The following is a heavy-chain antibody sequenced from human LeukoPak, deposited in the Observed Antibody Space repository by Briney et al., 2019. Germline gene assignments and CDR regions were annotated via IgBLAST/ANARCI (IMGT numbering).Heavy chain of an antibody. J-gene: IGHJ4*02. CDR2: INPYSGSS. D-gene: IGHD6-19*01. Sequence: ASVKVSCKASGYTFTAYYIHWLRQVPGQGPEWMGWINPYSGSSHYAQKFQGRVTMTRDTSSNSAYMDLTRLKSDDTAVYYCARARVPIAVAGLYYFDYWGQGALVTVSS. CDR3: ARARVPIAVAGLYYFDY. V-gene: IGHV1-2*02. CDR1: GYTFTAYY.